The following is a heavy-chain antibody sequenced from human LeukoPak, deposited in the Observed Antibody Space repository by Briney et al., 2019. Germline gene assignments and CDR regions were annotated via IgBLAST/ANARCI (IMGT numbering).Heavy chain of an antibody. CDR2: IYYSGST. CDR3: ARGDDYGDYEVYFDY. V-gene: IGHV4-59*01. J-gene: IGHJ4*02. D-gene: IGHD4-17*01. Sequence: SETLSLTCTVSGGSISSYYWSWIRQPPGKGLEWIGYIYYSGSTNYNPSLKSRVTISVDTSKNQFSLKLSSVTAADTAVYYCARGDDYGDYEVYFDYWGQGTLVTVSS. CDR1: GGSISSYY.